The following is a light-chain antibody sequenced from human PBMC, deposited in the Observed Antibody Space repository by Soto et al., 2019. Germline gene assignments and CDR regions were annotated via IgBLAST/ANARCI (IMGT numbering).Light chain of an antibody. CDR3: QQYNKWPQT. Sequence: EIVMTQSPATLSVSPGERATLSCRASQSVSSNLAWYQHKPGQAPRLLIYGASTRATGIPARLSGSGSGTEFTLTISSLQSEDFAVYYCQQYNKWPQTFGQGTKV. V-gene: IGKV3-15*01. J-gene: IGKJ1*01. CDR2: GAS. CDR1: QSVSSN.